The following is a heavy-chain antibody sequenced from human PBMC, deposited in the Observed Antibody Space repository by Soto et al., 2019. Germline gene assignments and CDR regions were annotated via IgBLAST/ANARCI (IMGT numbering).Heavy chain of an antibody. Sequence: PGGSLRLSCAASGFTFSSYWMSWVRQAPGKGLEWVANIKQDGSEKYDVDSVKGRFTISRDNAKNSLYLQMNSLRAEDTAVYYCAREKVIYYYGMDVWGQGTTVTVSS. V-gene: IGHV3-7*03. CDR3: AREKVIYYYGMDV. D-gene: IGHD2-21*01. J-gene: IGHJ6*02. CDR2: IKQDGSEK. CDR1: GFTFSSYW.